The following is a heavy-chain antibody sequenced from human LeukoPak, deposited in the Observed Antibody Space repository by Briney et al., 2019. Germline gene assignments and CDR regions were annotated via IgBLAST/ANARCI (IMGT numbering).Heavy chain of an antibody. Sequence: PGGTLRLSCAASGFTFSSYGMSWVRQAPGKGLEWVSAISGSGGSTYYADSVKGRFTVSRDNSKNTLYLQMNSLRAEVTAVYYCAKASRYDYVWGSYPLYYYYMDVWGKGTTVTISS. J-gene: IGHJ6*03. CDR2: ISGSGGST. CDR1: GFTFSSYG. D-gene: IGHD3-16*02. V-gene: IGHV3-23*01. CDR3: AKASRYDYVWGSYPLYYYYMDV.